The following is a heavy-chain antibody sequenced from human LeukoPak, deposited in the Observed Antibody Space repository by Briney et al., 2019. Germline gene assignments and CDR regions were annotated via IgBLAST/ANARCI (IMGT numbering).Heavy chain of an antibody. J-gene: IGHJ4*02. Sequence: GESLKISCKGSGYIFTNYWFGWVRQMPGKGLEWMGIIYPADSNSRYSPSFRGQVTISADKSTSTAYLQWSSLKASDTAMYYWARHNASGNFFDFWGQGTLVTVSS. CDR3: ARHNASGNFFDF. CDR2: IYPADSNS. CDR1: GYIFTNYW. D-gene: IGHD3-10*01. V-gene: IGHV5-51*01.